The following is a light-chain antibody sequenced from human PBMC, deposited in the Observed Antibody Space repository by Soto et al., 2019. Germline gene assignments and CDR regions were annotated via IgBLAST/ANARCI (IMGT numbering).Light chain of an antibody. CDR2: EVS. J-gene: IGLJ3*02. Sequence: QSALTQPASVSGSPGQSITISCTGTSSDVGAYDYVSWSQQHPGKAPKLLIYEVSNRPSGVSNRFSASKSGNTASLTISGLQPEDEADYYCSSYTSRTNGMFGGGTKVTVL. CDR3: SSYTSRTNGM. CDR1: SSDVGAYDY. V-gene: IGLV2-14*01.